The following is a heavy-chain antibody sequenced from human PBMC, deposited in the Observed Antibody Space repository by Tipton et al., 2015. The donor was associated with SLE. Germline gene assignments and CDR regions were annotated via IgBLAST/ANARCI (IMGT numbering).Heavy chain of an antibody. D-gene: IGHD6-13*01. CDR2: ISSNGGST. CDR1: GFTFSSYA. V-gene: IGHV3-64*04. Sequence: SLRLSCSASGFTFSSYAMHWVRQAPGKGLEYVSAISSNGGSTYYADSVKGRFTISRDDSKSIAYLQMNSLKTEDTAVYYCTRDQAAALFYFDYWGQGTLVTVSS. CDR3: TRDQAAALFYFDY. J-gene: IGHJ4*02.